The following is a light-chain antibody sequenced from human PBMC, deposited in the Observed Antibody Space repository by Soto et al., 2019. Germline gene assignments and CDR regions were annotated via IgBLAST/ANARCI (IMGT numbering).Light chain of an antibody. Sequence: EVVLTQSPATLSLSPGERATLSCRASQSIRNYLAWYQQKPGQAPRLLIYDASNRATGIPARFSGSGSGTEFILATTTLQPEDSGVYYCQQRNDWVTFGGGTKVEIK. V-gene: IGKV3-11*01. CDR3: QQRNDWVT. J-gene: IGKJ4*01. CDR1: QSIRNY. CDR2: DAS.